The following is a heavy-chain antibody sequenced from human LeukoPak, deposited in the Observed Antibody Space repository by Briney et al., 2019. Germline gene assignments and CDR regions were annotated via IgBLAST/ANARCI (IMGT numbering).Heavy chain of an antibody. J-gene: IGHJ5*02. CDR3: AGLTYNSNWYGASWFDP. CDR1: GFTFSSYA. D-gene: IGHD6-13*01. V-gene: IGHV3-53*01. CDR2: IYSGGST. Sequence: PRGSLRLSCAASGFTFSSYAMHWVRQAPGKGLEWVSLIYSGGSTYYADSVKGRFTISRDNSKNTLYLQMNSLRAEDTAVYYCAGLTYNSNWYGASWFDPWGQGTLVTVSS.